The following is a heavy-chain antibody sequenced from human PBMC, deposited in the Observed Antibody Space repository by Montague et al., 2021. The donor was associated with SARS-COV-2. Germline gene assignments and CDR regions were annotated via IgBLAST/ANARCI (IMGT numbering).Heavy chain of an antibody. CDR3: ARRSCVGDPSCGGGYCYGMDV. V-gene: IGHV4-39*01. CDR1: GGSISSDSCY. J-gene: IGHJ6*02. CDR2: IYYTGGT. Sequence: SETLSLTCTVSGGSISSDSCYWGWIRQRPGKGWEWIGAIYYTGGTHQNPSLRSRVTISTDTTNNQITLKMTSVTAADTAVYYCARRSCVGDPSCGGGYCYGMDVWGQGATVTVSS. D-gene: IGHD2-15*01.